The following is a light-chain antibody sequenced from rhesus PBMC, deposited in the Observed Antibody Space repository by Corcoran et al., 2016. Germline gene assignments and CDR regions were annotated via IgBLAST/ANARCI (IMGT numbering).Light chain of an antibody. V-gene: IGKV1S15*01. CDR1: QDISNN. CDR2: YAS. CDR3: QQGYGAPFT. Sequence: DIQMTQSPSSLSASVGDSVTITCRANQDISNNLAWYQQKPGKVPNLLIYYASTWQPGVPSRFSGSGSWTDFPLTISRLQPEDFATYYCQQGYGAPFTFGPGTKLDIK. J-gene: IGKJ3*01.